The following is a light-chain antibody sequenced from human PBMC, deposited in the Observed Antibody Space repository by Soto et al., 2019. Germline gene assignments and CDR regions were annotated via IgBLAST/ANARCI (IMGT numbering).Light chain of an antibody. CDR1: QTTSTF. CDR3: QQSYSSPFT. CDR2: AAS. V-gene: IGKV1-39*01. J-gene: IGKJ2*01. Sequence: DIQMTQSPSSLSASVGDRVTITCRASQTTSTFLNWYQQKPGRAPKLLIYAASSLQSGAPSRFSGSGSGTNFTLTISSLQPEDFATYYCQQSYSSPFTFGQGTKLEIQ.